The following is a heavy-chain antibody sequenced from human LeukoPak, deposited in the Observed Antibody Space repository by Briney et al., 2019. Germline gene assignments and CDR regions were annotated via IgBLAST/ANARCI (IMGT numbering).Heavy chain of an antibody. J-gene: IGHJ4*02. D-gene: IGHD5-18*01. CDR1: GFTFRDHY. CDR2: ISSSGATI. Sequence: GGSLRLSCAASGFTFRDHYMSWIRQAPGKGLEGVAYISSSGATIYYADSVKGRFTISRDNAKNSLYLQMNSLRVEDTAVYYCARGVRGYSYGSRFDYWGQGTLDTVSS. V-gene: IGHV3-11*04. CDR3: ARGVRGYSYGSRFDY.